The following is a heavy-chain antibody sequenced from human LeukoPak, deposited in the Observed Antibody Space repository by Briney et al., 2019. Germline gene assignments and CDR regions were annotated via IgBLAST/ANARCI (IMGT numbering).Heavy chain of an antibody. CDR2: SSSSSSTI. Sequence: GGSLRLSCAASGFTFSTHDMNWVRQAPGKGLEWVSYSSSSSSTIRYTDSVKGRFTISRDNAKDSLYLQMNSLRAEDTAVYYCARETVGIDYWGQGTLVPVSS. V-gene: IGHV3-48*01. J-gene: IGHJ4*02. CDR3: ARETVGIDY. D-gene: IGHD4-23*01. CDR1: GFTFSTHD.